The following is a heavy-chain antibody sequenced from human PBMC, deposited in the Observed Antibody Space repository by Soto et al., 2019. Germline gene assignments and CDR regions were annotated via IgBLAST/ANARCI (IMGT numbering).Heavy chain of an antibody. CDR2: MNPNSGNT. Sequence: ASVKVSCKASGYTFTSYDINWVRQATGQGLEWMGWMNPNSGNTGYAQKFQGRVTMTRNTSISTAYMELSSLRSEDTAVYYFARTVVPAAMEEPYYYMDVWGKGTTVTVSS. CDR1: GYTFTSYD. J-gene: IGHJ6*03. CDR3: ARTVVPAAMEEPYYYMDV. V-gene: IGHV1-8*01. D-gene: IGHD2-2*01.